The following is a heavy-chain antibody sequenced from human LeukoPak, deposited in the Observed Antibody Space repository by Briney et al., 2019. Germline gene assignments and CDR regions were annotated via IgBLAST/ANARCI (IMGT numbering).Heavy chain of an antibody. Sequence: SETLSLTCAVAGGSITGFYWTWIRQPAGKGLEWIGHVSATGGTDYNPSLKSRVTMSVDTSKNQFSLKLNSVTAADTAVYYCATASSHSSGWSHYGMDVWGQGTTVTVSS. CDR1: GGSITGFY. CDR3: ATASSHSSGWSHYGMDV. D-gene: IGHD6-19*01. CDR2: VSATGGT. J-gene: IGHJ6*02. V-gene: IGHV4-4*07.